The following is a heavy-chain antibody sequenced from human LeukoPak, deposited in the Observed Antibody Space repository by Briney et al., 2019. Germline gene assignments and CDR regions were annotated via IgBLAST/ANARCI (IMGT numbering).Heavy chain of an antibody. J-gene: IGHJ6*03. CDR2: IYTSGST. V-gene: IGHV4-4*07. D-gene: IGHD3-22*01. CDR3: ARGIYDSSGYYYPTRYYYYYYMDV. CDR1: GGSISSYY. Sequence: SETLSLTCTVSGGSISSYYWSWIRQPAGKGLEWIGRIYTSGSTNYNPSLKSRVTMSVDTSKNQFSLKLSSVTAADTAVYYCARGIYDSSGYYYPTRYYYYYYMDVWGKGTTVTVSS.